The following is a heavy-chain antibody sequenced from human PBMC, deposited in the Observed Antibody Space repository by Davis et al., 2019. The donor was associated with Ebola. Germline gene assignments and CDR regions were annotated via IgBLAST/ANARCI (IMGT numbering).Heavy chain of an antibody. V-gene: IGHV3-21*01. CDR2: ISSSSSYI. CDR3: ARDLPGGDWYFDL. D-gene: IGHD1-14*01. Sequence: GESLKISCAASGFTFSSYSMNWVRQAPGKGLEWVSSISSSSSYIYYADSVKGRFTISRDNAKNTLYLQMSSLRAEDTAGYYCARDLPGGDWYFDLWGRGTLVTVSS. CDR1: GFTFSSYS. J-gene: IGHJ2*01.